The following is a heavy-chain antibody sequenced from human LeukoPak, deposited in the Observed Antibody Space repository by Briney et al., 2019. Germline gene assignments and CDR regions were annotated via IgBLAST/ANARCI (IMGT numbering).Heavy chain of an antibody. D-gene: IGHD3-22*01. Sequence: GGSLRLSCAASGFTFSSYGMHWVRQAPGKGLEWVAFIRYDGSNKYYADSVKGRFTISRDNSKNTLYLQMNSLRAEDTAVYYCARDGISYYYDSSGYNWFDPWGQGTLVTVSS. CDR3: ARDGISYYYDSSGYNWFDP. CDR1: GFTFSSYG. CDR2: IRYDGSNK. J-gene: IGHJ5*02. V-gene: IGHV3-30*02.